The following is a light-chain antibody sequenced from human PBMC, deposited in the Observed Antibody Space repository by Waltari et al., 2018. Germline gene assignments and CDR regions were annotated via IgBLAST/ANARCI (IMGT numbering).Light chain of an antibody. Sequence: SSELTQDPAVSVALGQTVRFTCQGDSLRTSYASWYQLKPGQAPVLVIYGKDKRPSGSPDRITGYSSGTTSSLTITWAQAEDEADYYCSSRNGRANQVVFAGGTKVTVL. CDR1: SLRTSY. J-gene: IGLJ3*02. V-gene: IGLV3-19*01. CDR2: GKD. CDR3: SSRNGRANQVV.